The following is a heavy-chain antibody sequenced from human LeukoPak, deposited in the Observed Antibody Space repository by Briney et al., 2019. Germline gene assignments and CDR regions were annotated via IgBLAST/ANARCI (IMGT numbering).Heavy chain of an antibody. V-gene: IGHV4-61*01. CDR3: ARVPYSSSWNEYYYYGMDV. Sequence: SETLSLTCTVSGGSVSSGSYYWSWIRQPPGKGLEWIGYIFYSGSTNYNPSLKSRVTISVDTSENQFSLKLSSVTAADTAVYYCARVPYSSSWNEYYYYGMDVWGQGTTVTVS. J-gene: IGHJ6*02. D-gene: IGHD6-13*01. CDR1: GGSVSSGSYY. CDR2: IFYSGST.